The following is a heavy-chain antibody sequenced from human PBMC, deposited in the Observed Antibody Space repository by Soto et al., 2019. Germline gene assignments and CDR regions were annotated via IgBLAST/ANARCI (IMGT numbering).Heavy chain of an antibody. V-gene: IGHV4-34*01. CDR2: INHSGST. CDR1: GGSFSGYY. Sequence: SETLSLTCAVYGGSFSGYYWSWIRQPPGKGLEWIGEINHSGSTNYNPSLKSRVTISVDTSKNQFSLKLSSVTAADTAVYYCARGAQTIDIVLMVYVYYFDYWGQGTLVTVSS. CDR3: ARGAQTIDIVLMVYVYYFDY. D-gene: IGHD2-8*01. J-gene: IGHJ4*02.